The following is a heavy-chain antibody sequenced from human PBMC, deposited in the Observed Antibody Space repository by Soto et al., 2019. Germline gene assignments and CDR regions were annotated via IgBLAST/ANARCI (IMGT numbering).Heavy chain of an antibody. D-gene: IGHD3-10*01. V-gene: IGHV3-7*01. Sequence: GPHRLSSAAAGVTFGGFGMNWVSKDQGKGLEWVANIKQDGSERDYVDSVKGRFTISRDNAKNSLYLQMSSLRAEDTAVYYCARDGGYDYGWGTVYTDYWGPGTLVTGSS. CDR3: ARDGGYDYGWGTVYTDY. CDR2: IKQDGSER. J-gene: IGHJ4*01. CDR1: GVTFGGFG.